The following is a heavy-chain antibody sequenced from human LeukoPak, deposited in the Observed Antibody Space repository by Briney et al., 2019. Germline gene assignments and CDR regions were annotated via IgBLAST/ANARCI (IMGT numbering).Heavy chain of an antibody. CDR2: INRNGGGT. J-gene: IGHJ5*02. CDR3: ARAYGPYPGCSWFDP. D-gene: IGHD2-21*01. CDR1: GDTFTGYY. Sequence: ASVKVSCKASGDTFTGYYIHWVRQAPGQGLGWMGRINRNGGGTSYAQKFQGRVTMTRDTSISTAYMELDRLTSDDTAVYYCARAYGPYPGCSWFDPWGQGTLVTVSS. V-gene: IGHV1-2*06.